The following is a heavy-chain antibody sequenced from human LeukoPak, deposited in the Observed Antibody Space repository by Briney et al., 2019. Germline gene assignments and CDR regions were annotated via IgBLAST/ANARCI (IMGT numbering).Heavy chain of an antibody. CDR2: INTNTGNP. CDR1: GYTFTSYA. V-gene: IGHV7-4-1*02. D-gene: IGHD3-10*01. Sequence: ASVKVSCKASGYTFTSYAMNWVRQAPGQGLEWMGWINTNTGNPTYAQGFTGRFVFSLDTSVSTAYLQITSLKAEDTAVYYCARLYASGGYYGTTYGYWGQGTLVTVSS. J-gene: IGHJ4*02. CDR3: ARLYASGGYYGTTYGY.